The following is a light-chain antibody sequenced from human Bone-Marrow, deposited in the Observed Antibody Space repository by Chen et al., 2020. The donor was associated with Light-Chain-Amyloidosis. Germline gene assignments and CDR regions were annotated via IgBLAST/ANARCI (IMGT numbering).Light chain of an antibody. CDR1: DLPTKY. V-gene: IGLV3-25*03. Sequence: SYGLTQPPSVSVSPGQTARITCSGDDLPTKYAYWYQQKPGQAPVLVIHRDTERPSGISERFSGYSSGRTATLTISGVQAEDEADYHCQSADSSGTYEVIFGGGTKLTVL. J-gene: IGLJ2*01. CDR2: RDT. CDR3: QSADSSGTYEVI.